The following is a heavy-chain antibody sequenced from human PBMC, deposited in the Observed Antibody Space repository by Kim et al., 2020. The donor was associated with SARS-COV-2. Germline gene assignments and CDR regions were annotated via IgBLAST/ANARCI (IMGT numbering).Heavy chain of an antibody. Sequence: YAQKFQGRVTITADESTSTAYMELSSLRSEDTAVYYCAREQQQLVYQFDYWGQGTLVTVSS. CDR3: AREQQQLVYQFDY. J-gene: IGHJ4*02. V-gene: IGHV1-69*01. D-gene: IGHD6-13*01.